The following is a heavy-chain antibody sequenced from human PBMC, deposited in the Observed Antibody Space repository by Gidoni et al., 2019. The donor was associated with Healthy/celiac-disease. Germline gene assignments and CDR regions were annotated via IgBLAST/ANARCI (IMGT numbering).Heavy chain of an antibody. V-gene: IGHV1-69*01. Sequence: QVQLVQSGAEVKKPGSSVKVSCKASGGTFSSYAISWVRQAPGQGLEWMGGIIPIFGTANYAQKFQGRVTITADESTSTAYMELSSLRSEDTAVYYCARVLISGQYSYGWDFDPWGQGTLVTVSS. CDR3: ARVLISGQYSYGWDFDP. D-gene: IGHD5-18*01. CDR2: IIPIFGTA. J-gene: IGHJ5*02. CDR1: GGTFSSYA.